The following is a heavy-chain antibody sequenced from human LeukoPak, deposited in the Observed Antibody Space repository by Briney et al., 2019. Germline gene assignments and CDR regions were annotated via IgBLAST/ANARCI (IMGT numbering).Heavy chain of an antibody. D-gene: IGHD6-13*01. J-gene: IGHJ5*02. Sequence: ASVKVSRKASGYTLTGYYMHWVRQALGQGLEWMGRINPNSGGTNYAQKFQGRVTMTRDTSISTAYMELSRLRSDDTAVYYCARERIAAAGTFDPWGQGTLVTVSS. V-gene: IGHV1-2*06. CDR2: INPNSGGT. CDR3: ARERIAAAGTFDP. CDR1: GYTLTGYY.